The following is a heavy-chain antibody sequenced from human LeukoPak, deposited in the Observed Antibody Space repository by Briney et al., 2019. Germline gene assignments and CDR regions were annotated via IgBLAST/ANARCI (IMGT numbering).Heavy chain of an antibody. CDR1: GGSVSSGSYY. D-gene: IGHD6-13*01. CDR3: ARDRQQLNY. J-gene: IGHJ4*02. V-gene: IGHV4-61*01. Sequence: SETLSLTCTVSGGSVSSGSYYWSWIRQPPGKGLEWIGYIYYSGSTNYNPSLKSRVTISVDTSKNQFSLKLSSVTAADTAVYYCARDRQQLNYWGQGTLVTVSS. CDR2: IYYSGST.